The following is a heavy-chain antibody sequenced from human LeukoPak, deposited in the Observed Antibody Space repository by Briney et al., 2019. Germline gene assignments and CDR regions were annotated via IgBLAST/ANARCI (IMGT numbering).Heavy chain of an antibody. J-gene: IGHJ6*03. V-gene: IGHV3-21*01. CDR3: ASLGPTGGSGSYYDYYYYYYMDV. CDR2: INSSSSYI. D-gene: IGHD3-10*01. CDR1: GFTFSSYS. Sequence: GGSLRLSCAASGFTFSSYSMNWVRQAPGKGLEWVSSINSSSSYIYYAHSVKGRFTISRDNAKNSLYLQMNSLRAEDTAVYYCASLGPTGGSGSYYDYYYYYYMDVWGKGTTVTISS.